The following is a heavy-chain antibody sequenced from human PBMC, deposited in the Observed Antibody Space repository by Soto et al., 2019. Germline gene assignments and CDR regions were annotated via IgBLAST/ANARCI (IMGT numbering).Heavy chain of an antibody. D-gene: IGHD1-1*01. J-gene: IGHJ4*02. CDR1: GFTFSSYG. Sequence: QVQLVESGGSVVQPGRSLRLSSAASGFTFSSYGMHWVRQAPGKGLEWVAVISYDGSNKYYADSVKGRFTISRDNSKNTLYLQMNSQRAEDTAVYYCAKDIGPTTDYFDYWGQGTLVTVSS. CDR2: ISYDGSNK. CDR3: AKDIGPTTDYFDY. V-gene: IGHV3-30*18.